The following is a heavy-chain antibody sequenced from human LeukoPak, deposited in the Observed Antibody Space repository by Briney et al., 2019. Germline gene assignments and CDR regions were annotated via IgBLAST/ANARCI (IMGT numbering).Heavy chain of an antibody. D-gene: IGHD6-19*01. CDR2: IYYSGSA. CDR1: GGSISGFY. Sequence: SETLSLTCTVSGGSISGFYWGWIRQPPGKGLEWIGFIYYSGSANYNPSLKSRVTMSVDMSKNQFSLKLSSVTAADTAFYYCARDRDSSGWFDYWGQGALVTASS. CDR3: ARDRDSSGWFDY. V-gene: IGHV4-59*01. J-gene: IGHJ4*02.